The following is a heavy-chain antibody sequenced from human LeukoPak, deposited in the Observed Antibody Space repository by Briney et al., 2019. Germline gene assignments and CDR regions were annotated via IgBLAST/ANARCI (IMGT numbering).Heavy chain of an antibody. D-gene: IGHD3-22*01. J-gene: IGHJ4*02. V-gene: IGHV4-39*07. CDR2: IYYSGSI. CDR3: ARASYSYDINGWVPFDY. Sequence: PSETLCLTCTVPGGSISSSSYYWGWIRQPPGKGLEWIGSIYYSGSIYYSQSLKSRVTISVDTSKNQFSVKLTSVTAADTAVYYCARASYSYDINGWVPFDYWGQGTLVTVSS. CDR1: GGSISSSSYY.